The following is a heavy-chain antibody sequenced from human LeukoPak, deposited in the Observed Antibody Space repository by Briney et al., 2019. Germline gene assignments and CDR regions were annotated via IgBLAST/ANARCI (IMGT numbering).Heavy chain of an antibody. CDR3: ARDFYYDNSGYYPGDY. V-gene: IGHV1-46*01. Sequence: GASVKVSCKASGYTFTSYYMHWVRQAPGQGLEWMGIINPSGGSTSYAQKFQGGVTMTRDMSTSTVYMELSSLRSEDTAVYYCARDFYYDNSGYYPGDYWGQGTLVTVSS. CDR2: INPSGGST. CDR1: GYTFTSYY. D-gene: IGHD3-22*01. J-gene: IGHJ4*02.